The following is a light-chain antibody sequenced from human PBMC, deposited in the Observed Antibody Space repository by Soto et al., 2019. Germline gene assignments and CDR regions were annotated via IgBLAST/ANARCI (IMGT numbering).Light chain of an antibody. Sequence: QSALTQPASVSGSPGQSITISCTGTSSDVGGYNYVSWYQQHPGKAPKLMIYEVSNRPSGVSNRFSGSKSGNTASLTISGLQAADEADYYCSSYTSSSTYVLGTGTKLTVL. CDR2: EVS. J-gene: IGLJ1*01. CDR3: SSYTSSSTYV. V-gene: IGLV2-14*01. CDR1: SSDVGGYNY.